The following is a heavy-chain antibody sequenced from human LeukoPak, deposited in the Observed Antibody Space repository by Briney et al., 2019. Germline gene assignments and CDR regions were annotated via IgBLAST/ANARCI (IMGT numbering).Heavy chain of an antibody. V-gene: IGHV1-69*05. CDR1: GGTFSSYA. CDR3: ARVGEVAARPDPSLYYFDY. J-gene: IGHJ4*02. D-gene: IGHD6-6*01. Sequence: GASVKVSCKASGGTFSSYAISWVRQAPGQGLEWMGGIIPIFGTANYAQKFQGRVTMTRDTSTSTVYMELSSLRSEDTAVYYCARVGEVAARPDPSLYYFDYWGQGTLVTVSS. CDR2: IIPIFGTA.